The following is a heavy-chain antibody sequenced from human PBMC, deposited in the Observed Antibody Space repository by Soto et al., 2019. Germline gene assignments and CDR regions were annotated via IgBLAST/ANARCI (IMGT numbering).Heavy chain of an antibody. CDR2: IIPIFGTR. CDR3: ARDTTTAWRYRSWIDS. J-gene: IGHJ5*01. CDR1: GGTFSNDA. D-gene: IGHD5-12*01. Sequence: QVQLVQSGAEVRKPGSSVKVSCKASGGTFSNDAINWVRQAPGQGLEWMGLIIPIFGTRKFGQKFQGRLTMTADESTSTAYMELSSLRSDDTDVYYCARDTTTAWRYRSWIDSWGKGTLVTVSS. V-gene: IGHV1-69*01.